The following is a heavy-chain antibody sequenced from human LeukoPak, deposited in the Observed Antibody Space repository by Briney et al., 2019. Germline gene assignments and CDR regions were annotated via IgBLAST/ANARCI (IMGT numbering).Heavy chain of an antibody. V-gene: IGHV3-11*04. D-gene: IGHD4-17*01. CDR3: AVPPTVTTWDY. J-gene: IGHJ4*02. Sequence: GGSLRLSCAASGFTFSDYYMSWIRQAPGMGLEWVSYISSSGSTIYYADSVKGRFTISRDNAKNSLYLQMNSLRAEDTAVYYCAVPPTVTTWDYWGQGTLVTVSS. CDR1: GFTFSDYY. CDR2: ISSSGSTI.